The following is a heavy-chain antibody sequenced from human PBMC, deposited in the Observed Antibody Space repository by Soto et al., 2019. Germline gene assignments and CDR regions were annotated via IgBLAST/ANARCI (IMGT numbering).Heavy chain of an antibody. CDR2: INPNSGGT. V-gene: IGHV1-2*04. J-gene: IGHJ6*02. CDR3: AKGSSTRSPHNYYYYGMDV. CDR1: GYTFTGYY. D-gene: IGHD2-2*01. Sequence: GASVKVSCKASGYTFTGYYMHWVRQAPGQGLEWMGWINPNSGGTNYAQKFQGWVTMTRDTSISTAYMELSRLRSDDTAVYYCAKGSSTRSPHNYYYYGMDVWGQGTTVTVSS.